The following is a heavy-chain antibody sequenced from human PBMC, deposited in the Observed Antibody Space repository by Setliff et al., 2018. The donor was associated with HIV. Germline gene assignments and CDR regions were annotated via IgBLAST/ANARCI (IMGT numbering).Heavy chain of an antibody. D-gene: IGHD2-15*01. J-gene: IGHJ4*02. CDR2: IYYGGST. V-gene: IGHV4-39*07. CDR3: ARAGAAETSHFDY. CDR1: GGSISSHC. Sequence: SETLSLTCTVSGGSISSHCWSWIRQPPGKGLEWIGIIYYGGSTYYNAALKSRGSISADTSKNQLSLKVNSVTVADTAVYFCARAGAAETSHFDYWGQGTLVTVSS.